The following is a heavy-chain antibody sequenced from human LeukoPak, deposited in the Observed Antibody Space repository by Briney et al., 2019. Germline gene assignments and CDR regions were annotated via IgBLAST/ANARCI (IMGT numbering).Heavy chain of an antibody. CDR2: IYYSGST. CDR1: GGSISSYY. D-gene: IGHD6-19*01. J-gene: IGHJ4*02. CDR3: AREGSGWFD. Sequence: SETLSLTCTVSGGSISSYYWSWIRQPPGKGLEWIGYIYYSGSTNYNPSLKSRVTISVDTSKNQFSLKMRSMTAADTAVYYCAREGSGWFDWGQGTLVTVSS. V-gene: IGHV4-59*12.